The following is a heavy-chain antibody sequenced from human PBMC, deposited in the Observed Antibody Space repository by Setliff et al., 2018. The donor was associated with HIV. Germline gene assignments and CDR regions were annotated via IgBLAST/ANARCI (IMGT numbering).Heavy chain of an antibody. V-gene: IGHV1-69*05. CDR1: GGTFGIYG. J-gene: IGHJ4*02. CDR3: ARESACSSTSCPKVLDY. Sequence: SVKVSCKASGGTFGIYGISWVRQAPGQGLESMGGTIPMFGTANYAQKFQGRVTITTDESTNTGYMELSSLRSEDTAVYYCARESACSSTSCPKVLDYWGQGTLVTVSS. CDR2: TIPMFGTA. D-gene: IGHD2-2*01.